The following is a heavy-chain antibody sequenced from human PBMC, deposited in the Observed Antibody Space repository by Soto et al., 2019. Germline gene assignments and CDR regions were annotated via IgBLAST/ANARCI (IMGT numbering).Heavy chain of an antibody. CDR2: VWYDGSNK. Sequence: GGSLRLSCAASGFSFSNYGMHWVRQAPGKGLEWVTFVWYDGSNKYYADSVKGRFTISRDNSKNTLYLQMNSLRVEDTAMYYCARGGYTHGHTFDYWGQGTLVTVSS. CDR1: GFSFSNYG. V-gene: IGHV3-33*01. D-gene: IGHD5-18*01. J-gene: IGHJ4*02. CDR3: ARGGYTHGHTFDY.